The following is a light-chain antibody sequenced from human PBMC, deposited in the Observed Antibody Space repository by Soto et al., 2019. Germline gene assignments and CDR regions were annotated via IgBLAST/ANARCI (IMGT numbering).Light chain of an antibody. CDR1: QSISSY. CDR3: QQGYSTPWT. Sequence: DIQMTQSPSSLSASVGDRVTITCRASQSISSYLHLYQQKPGKAPKLLIYAASNLQTRPPPRFSASGSGTDFTLTLNSLQPEDFATYYCQQGYSTPWTFGQAPKVDIK. J-gene: IGKJ1*01. CDR2: AAS. V-gene: IGKV1-39*01.